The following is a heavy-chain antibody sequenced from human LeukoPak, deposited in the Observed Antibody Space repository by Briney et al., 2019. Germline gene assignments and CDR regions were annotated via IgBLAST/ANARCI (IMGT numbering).Heavy chain of an antibody. CDR1: GFTFSSYG. CDR3: AKDTPKWLTFDY. D-gene: IGHD5-24*01. CDR2: IQYDGSNK. J-gene: IGHJ4*02. V-gene: IGHV3-30*02. Sequence: GGSLRLSCAASGFTFSSYGMHWVRQAPGKGLEWVALIQYDGSNKYYADSVKGRFTISRDNSKNTLYLQMNSLRAEDTAVYYCAKDTPKWLTFDYWGQGTLVTVSS.